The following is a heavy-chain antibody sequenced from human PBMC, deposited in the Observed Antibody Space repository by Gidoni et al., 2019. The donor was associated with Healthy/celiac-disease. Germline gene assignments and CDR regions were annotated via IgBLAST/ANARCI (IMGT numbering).Heavy chain of an antibody. J-gene: IGHJ6*03. Sequence: QVQLVESGGGLVKPGGSLRLPCAAAGFTFSDYYMSWIRQAPGKGLEWVSYISSSGSTIYYADSVKGRFTISRDNAKNSLYLQMNSLRAEDTAVYYCARVPTYYYDSSGYYVRHYYMDVWGKGTTVTVSS. CDR1: GFTFSDYY. V-gene: IGHV3-11*01. D-gene: IGHD3-22*01. CDR2: ISSSGSTI. CDR3: ARVPTYYYDSSGYYVRHYYMDV.